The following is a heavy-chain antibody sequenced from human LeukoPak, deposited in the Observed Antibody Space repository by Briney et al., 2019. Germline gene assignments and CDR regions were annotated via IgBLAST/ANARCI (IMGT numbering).Heavy chain of an antibody. Sequence: PGGSLRLSCAASGFTFSTYYMHWVRQAPGKGLVWVSRFNSDGSTTNYADSMKGRFTTSRDNAKNTLNLQMNSLRVEDTAVYYCARGYGPDYWGQGTLVTVSS. V-gene: IGHV3-74*01. CDR2: FNSDGSTT. J-gene: IGHJ4*02. CDR3: ARGYGPDY. D-gene: IGHD1-1*01. CDR1: GFTFSTYY.